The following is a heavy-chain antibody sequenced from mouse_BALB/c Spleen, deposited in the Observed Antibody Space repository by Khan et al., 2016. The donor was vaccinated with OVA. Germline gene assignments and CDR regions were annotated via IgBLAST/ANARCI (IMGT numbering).Heavy chain of an antibody. V-gene: IGHV5-4*02. D-gene: IGHD1-1*02. CDR2: ISDGGSYT. CDR3: ARAGDGGIDY. Sequence: EVELVESGGGLVKPGGSLKLSCAASGFTFSDYYMYWVRLTPEKRLEWVATISDGGSYTYYPDSVTGRFTISRDNAKNNLYLQMSSLKSEDADMYYCARAGDGGIDYWGQGTLVTVSA. J-gene: IGHJ3*01. CDR1: GFTFSDYY.